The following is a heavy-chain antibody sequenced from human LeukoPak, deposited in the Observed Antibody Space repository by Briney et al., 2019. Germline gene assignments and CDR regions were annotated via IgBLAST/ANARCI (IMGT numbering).Heavy chain of an antibody. CDR1: GFTVRTNY. Sequence: PGGSLRLSCAASGFTVRTNYMSWVRQAPGKGLEWVSVIYSGGSTYYADSVKGRFTISRDNSKNTLYLQVNSLRAEDTAVYYCARDPSGDFDYWGQGTLVTVSS. V-gene: IGHV3-66*02. CDR3: ARDPSGDFDY. D-gene: IGHD1-26*01. J-gene: IGHJ4*02. CDR2: IYSGGST.